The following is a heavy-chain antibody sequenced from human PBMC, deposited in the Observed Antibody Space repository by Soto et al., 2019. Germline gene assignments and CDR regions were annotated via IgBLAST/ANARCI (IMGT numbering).Heavy chain of an antibody. D-gene: IGHD3-10*01. CDR2: INAGNGNT. CDR1: GYTSTNYA. CDR3: ARDPRYYYGSGNYYTYYYGMDV. Sequence: ASVKVSCKASGYTSTNYAIHWVRQAPGQRLEWMGWINAGNGNTKYSQKFQGRVTFTRDTSASTVYMELSSLSSEDTAVFYCARDPRYYYGSGNYYTYYYGMDVWGQGTTVTVSS. J-gene: IGHJ6*02. V-gene: IGHV1-3*01.